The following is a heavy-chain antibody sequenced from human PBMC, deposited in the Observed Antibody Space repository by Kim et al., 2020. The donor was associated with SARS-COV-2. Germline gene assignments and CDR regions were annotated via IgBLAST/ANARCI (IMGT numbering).Heavy chain of an antibody. Sequence: GGSLRLSCAASGFTFSSYGMHWVRQAPGKGLEWVAVIWYDGSNKYYADSVKGRFTISRDNSKNTLYLQMNSLRAEDTAVYYCARDLPDSDYYYGMDVWGQGTTVTVSS. CDR3: ARDLPDSDYYYGMDV. CDR1: GFTFSSYG. V-gene: IGHV3-33*01. D-gene: IGHD1-26*01. CDR2: IWYDGSNK. J-gene: IGHJ6*02.